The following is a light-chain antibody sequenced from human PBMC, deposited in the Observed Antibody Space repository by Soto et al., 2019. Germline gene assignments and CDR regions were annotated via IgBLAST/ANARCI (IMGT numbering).Light chain of an antibody. V-gene: IGKV1-33*01. J-gene: IGKJ4*01. CDR1: QDISDF. Sequence: DTQMTQSPSSLSASIGDRVTITCQASQDISDFLNWDQHKPGKAPKILITDASNLETGVPSRFSGSGSGTDFTFTITILQPEDIATYYCQQYDNLVTFGGGTRVEIK. CDR3: QQYDNLVT. CDR2: DAS.